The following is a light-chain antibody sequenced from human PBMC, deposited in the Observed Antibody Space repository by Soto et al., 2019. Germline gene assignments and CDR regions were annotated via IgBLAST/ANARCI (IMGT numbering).Light chain of an antibody. CDR1: TYNVGFSY. V-gene: IGLV1-47*01. CDR3: AAWDDSRRTYV. CDR2: KTN. J-gene: IGLJ1*01. Sequence: QSVLTQPPSASGAPGQWVTISCSGGTYNVGFSYVYWYQQLPGTAPKLLIYKTNQRPSGVPDRFSGSKSGTSASLAISGLRSEAEAEYFCAAWDDSRRTYVFGSGTKLTV.